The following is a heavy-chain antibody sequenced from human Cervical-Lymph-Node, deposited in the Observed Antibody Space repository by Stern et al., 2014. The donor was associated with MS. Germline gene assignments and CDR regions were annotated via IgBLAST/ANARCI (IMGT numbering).Heavy chain of an antibody. CDR1: GYTFTSYY. CDR2: INPSGGST. Sequence: QLVQSGAEVKKPGDSVKVSCKASGYTFTSYYMHWVRQAPGQGLEWMGIINPSGGSTSYAQKFQGRVTMTRDTSTSTVYMELSSLRSEDTAVYYCARAITSNWFDPWGQGTLVTVSS. J-gene: IGHJ5*02. V-gene: IGHV1-46*01. CDR3: ARAITSNWFDP. D-gene: IGHD3-10*01.